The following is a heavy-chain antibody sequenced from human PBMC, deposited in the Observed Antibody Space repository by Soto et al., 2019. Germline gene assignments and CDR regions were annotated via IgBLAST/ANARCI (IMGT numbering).Heavy chain of an antibody. J-gene: IGHJ6*02. Sequence: SETLSLTCAVYGGSFSGYYWSWIRQPPGKGLEWIGEINHSGSTNYNPSLKSRVTISVDASKNQFSLKLSSVTAADTAVYYCARVLSYYYYGMDVWGQGTTVTVSS. CDR2: INHSGST. V-gene: IGHV4-34*01. CDR3: ARVLSYYYYGMDV. D-gene: IGHD2-15*01. CDR1: GGSFSGYY.